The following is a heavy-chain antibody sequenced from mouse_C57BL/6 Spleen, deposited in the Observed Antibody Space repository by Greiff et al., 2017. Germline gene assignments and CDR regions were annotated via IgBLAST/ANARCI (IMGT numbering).Heavy chain of an antibody. J-gene: IGHJ3*01. Sequence: VQLKESGPGLVKPSQSLSLTCSVTGYSITSGYYWNWIRQFPGNKLEWMGYISYDGSNNYNPSLKNRISITRDTSKNQFFLKLNSVTTEDTATYYCARNDYDGDFAYWGQGTLVTVSA. V-gene: IGHV3-6*01. D-gene: IGHD2-4*01. CDR2: ISYDGSN. CDR1: GYSITSGYY. CDR3: ARNDYDGDFAY.